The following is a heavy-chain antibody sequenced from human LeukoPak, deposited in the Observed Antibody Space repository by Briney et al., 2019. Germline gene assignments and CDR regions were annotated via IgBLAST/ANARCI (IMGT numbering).Heavy chain of an antibody. Sequence: SVKVSCKASGGTFNSYAFSWVRQAPGQGLEWMGRIIPIIGIASYAQKFQGRVTITADKSTSTAYMELSSLRPEDTAVYYCARDLMTTVTLLFDYWGQGTLVTVSS. CDR3: ARDLMTTVTLLFDY. J-gene: IGHJ4*02. V-gene: IGHV1-69*04. CDR1: GGTFNSYA. D-gene: IGHD4-17*01. CDR2: IIPIIGIA.